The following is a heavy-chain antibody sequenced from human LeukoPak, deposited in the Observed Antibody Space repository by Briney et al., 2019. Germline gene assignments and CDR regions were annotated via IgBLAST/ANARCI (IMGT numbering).Heavy chain of an antibody. CDR3: ARERNYGDYGNAFDV. CDR1: GYTFTDYY. J-gene: IGHJ3*01. CDR2: INPKRGVT. D-gene: IGHD4-17*01. V-gene: IGHV1-2*02. Sequence: ASVKVSCKASGYTFTDYYIHWMRQAPGQGLEWMGWINPKRGVTTYAQKFQGRVTMTRDTSITTAYMELTRLRSDDTTIYYCARERNYGDYGNAFDVWGQGTKVAVSS.